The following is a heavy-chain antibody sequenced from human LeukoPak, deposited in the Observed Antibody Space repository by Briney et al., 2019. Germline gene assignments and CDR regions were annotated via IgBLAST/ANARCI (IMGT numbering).Heavy chain of an antibody. CDR2: IRSKAYGGTT. J-gene: IGHJ4*02. D-gene: IGHD3-22*01. CDR3: TRAVFDYDSSGYRFDY. Sequence: GGSLRLSCTASGFTFGDYAMSWVRQAPGKGLEWVGFIRSKAYGGTTEYAASVKCRFTISRDDSKSIAYLQMNSLKTEDTAVYYCTRAVFDYDSSGYRFDYWGQGTLVTVSS. CDR1: GFTFGDYA. V-gene: IGHV3-49*04.